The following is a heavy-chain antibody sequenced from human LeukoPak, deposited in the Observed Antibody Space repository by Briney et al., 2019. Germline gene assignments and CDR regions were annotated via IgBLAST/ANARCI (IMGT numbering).Heavy chain of an antibody. V-gene: IGHV1-2*02. J-gene: IGHJ5*02. CDR2: INPNSGGT. CDR3: ARDRRYCSSTSCHQPFDP. Sequence: ASVKVSCKASGYTFTGYYMHWVRQAPGQGLEWMGWINPNSGGTNYAQKFQGRVTMTRDTSISTAYMELSRLRSDDTAVYYCARDRRYCSSTSCHQPFDPWGQGTLATVSS. D-gene: IGHD2-2*01. CDR1: GYTFTGYY.